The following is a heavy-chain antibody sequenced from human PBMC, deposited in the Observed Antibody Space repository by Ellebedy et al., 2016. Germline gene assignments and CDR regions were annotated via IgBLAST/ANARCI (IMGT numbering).Heavy chain of an antibody. CDR3: AREVAAAGIFGDY. CDR2: TNYRSKCYN. J-gene: IGHJ4*02. V-gene: IGHV6-1*01. Sequence: SETLSLTXAISGDSVSSNSAGWNCLRQSTSRGLEWLGRTNYRSKCYNDYAVSLKSRITINPDTSKNQFSLQLNSVTPEDTAVYYCAREVAAAGIFGDYWGQGILVTVSS. CDR1: GDSVSSNSAG. D-gene: IGHD6-13*01.